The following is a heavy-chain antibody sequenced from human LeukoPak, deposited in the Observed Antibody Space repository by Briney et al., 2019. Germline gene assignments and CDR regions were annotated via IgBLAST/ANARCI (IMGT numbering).Heavy chain of an antibody. D-gene: IGHD3-10*01. J-gene: IGHJ6*02. CDR1: GYTLTELA. CDR2: FDPEDGET. Sequence: ASVKVSCKVSGYTLTELAIHWVRQGPGKGLEWMGGFDPEDGETIYAQKFQGRVTMTEDTSTDTAYMELSSLRSEDTAVYYCVTLGWFGEAYGMDVWGQGTTVTVSS. CDR3: VTLGWFGEAYGMDV. V-gene: IGHV1-24*01.